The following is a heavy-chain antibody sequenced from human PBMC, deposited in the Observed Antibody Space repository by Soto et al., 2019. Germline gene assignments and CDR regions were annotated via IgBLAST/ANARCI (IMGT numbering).Heavy chain of an antibody. J-gene: IGHJ3*02. D-gene: IGHD4-17*01. CDR1: GFTFSSYA. CDR3: ATHRHYVASLVIDAFDI. CDR2: ISGSGGST. Sequence: GGSLRLSCAASGFTFSSYAMSWVRQAPGKGLEWVSAISGSGGSTYYADSVKGRFTISRDNSKNTLYLQMNSLRAEDTAVYYCATHRHYVASLVIDAFDIWGQGTMVTVSS. V-gene: IGHV3-23*01.